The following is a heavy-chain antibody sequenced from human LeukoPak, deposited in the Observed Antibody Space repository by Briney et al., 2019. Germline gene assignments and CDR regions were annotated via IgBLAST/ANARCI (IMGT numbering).Heavy chain of an antibody. Sequence: PGRSLRLSCAASGFTFSSFAMHWARQAPGKGLEWVAVMWYDGSNKYYADSVKGRFTISRDNSKNTLYLQMNSLRAEDTAVYYCAKGIYNPDPWGQGTLVTVSS. CDR1: GFTFSSFA. J-gene: IGHJ5*02. V-gene: IGHV3-33*06. CDR3: AKGIYNPDP. D-gene: IGHD1-1*01. CDR2: MWYDGSNK.